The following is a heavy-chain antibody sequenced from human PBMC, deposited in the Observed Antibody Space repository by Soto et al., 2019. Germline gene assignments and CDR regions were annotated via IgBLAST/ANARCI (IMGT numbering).Heavy chain of an antibody. CDR2: ISTRSHYI. D-gene: IGHD3-9*01. Sequence: GSLRLSCAASGFTFSNYNMNWVRQAPGKGLEWVASISTRSHYIYYADSLKGRFTISRDNAKNSVDLQISSLRAEDTAVYYCARDSSTGYYLSDFDYWGQGTLVTVSS. CDR3: ARDSSTGYYLSDFDY. CDR1: GFTFSNYN. V-gene: IGHV3-21*01. J-gene: IGHJ4*02.